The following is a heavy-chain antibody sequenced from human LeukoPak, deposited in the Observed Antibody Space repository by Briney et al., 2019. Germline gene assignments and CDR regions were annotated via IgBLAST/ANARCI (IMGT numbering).Heavy chain of an antibody. CDR3: ARERSSGSYFSY. CDR1: GYTFTGYY. Sequence: ASVKVSCEASGYTFTGYYMHWVRQAPGQGLEWMGWINPNSGGSNYAQKFQGRVTMTRDTSISTAYMELSRLRSDDTAVYYCARERSSGSYFSYWGQGTLVTVSS. V-gene: IGHV1-2*02. D-gene: IGHD1-26*01. CDR2: INPNSGGS. J-gene: IGHJ4*02.